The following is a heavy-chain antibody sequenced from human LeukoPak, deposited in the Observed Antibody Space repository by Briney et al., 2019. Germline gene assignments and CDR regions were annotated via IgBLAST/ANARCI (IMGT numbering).Heavy chain of an antibody. V-gene: IGHV3-30*03. D-gene: IGHD3-22*01. CDR3: ARAKYYDSRGYSVREAYDI. Sequence: GGSLRDSCIDSRFTLSSYTMHWVRRAPGKGLEWVALISHDGNIKYHADSMKDRFTISRDSYRNTLYLQMNKLRAEDTAVYSCARAKYYDSRGYSVREAYDIWGQGTMVTVSS. CDR1: RFTLSSYT. CDR2: ISHDGNIK. J-gene: IGHJ3*02.